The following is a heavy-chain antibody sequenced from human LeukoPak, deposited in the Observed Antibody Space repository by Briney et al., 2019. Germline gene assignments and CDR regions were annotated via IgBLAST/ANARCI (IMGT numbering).Heavy chain of an antibody. D-gene: IGHD3-3*01. J-gene: IGHJ4*02. CDR1: GFTSSSYA. V-gene: IGHV3-23*01. Sequence: GGSLRLSCAASGFTSSSYAMSWVRQAPGKGLEWVSAISGSGGSTYYADSVKGRFTISRDNSKNTLYLQMNSLRAEDTAVYYCAKDLSNGYYDFWSGYSSTPDYWGQGTLVTVSS. CDR3: AKDLSNGYYDFWSGYSSTPDY. CDR2: ISGSGGST.